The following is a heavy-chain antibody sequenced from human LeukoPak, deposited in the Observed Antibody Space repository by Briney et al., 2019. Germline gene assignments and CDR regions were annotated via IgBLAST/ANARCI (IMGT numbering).Heavy chain of an antibody. J-gene: IGHJ5*02. CDR1: GGSFSGYY. CDR2: IYHSGST. Sequence: PSETLSLTCAVYGGSFSGYYWGWIRQPPGKGLEWIGSIYHSGSTYYNPSLKSRVTISVDTSKNQFSLKLSSVTAADTAVYYCARVRYSSSWYWFDPWGQGTLVTVSS. CDR3: ARVRYSSSWYWFDP. V-gene: IGHV4-38-2*01. D-gene: IGHD6-13*01.